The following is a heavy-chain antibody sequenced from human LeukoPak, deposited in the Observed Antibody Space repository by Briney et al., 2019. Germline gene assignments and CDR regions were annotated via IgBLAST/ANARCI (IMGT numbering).Heavy chain of an antibody. J-gene: IGHJ5*02. D-gene: IGHD6-13*01. CDR2: IYTSGST. CDR3: ARSIAAAGINWFDP. CDR1: GGSISSGSYS. Sequence: PSQTLSLTCAVSGGSISSGSYSWSWIRQPAGKGLEWIGRIYTSGSTNYNPSLKSRVTMSVDTSKNQFSLKLSSVTAADTAVYYCARSIAAAGINWFDPWGQGTLVTVSS. V-gene: IGHV4-61*02.